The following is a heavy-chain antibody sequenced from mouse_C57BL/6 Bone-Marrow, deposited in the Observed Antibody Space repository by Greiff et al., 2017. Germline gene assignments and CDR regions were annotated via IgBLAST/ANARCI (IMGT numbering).Heavy chain of an antibody. V-gene: IGHV1-58*01. CDR2: IYLGNGYT. CDR3: ARCAMDY. J-gene: IGHJ4*01. CDR1: GYTFTSYG. Sequence: VQLQQSGAELVRPGSSVKLSCKASGYTFTSYGINWVKQRPGQGLEWIGEIYLGNGYTNYNEKFKGKATLTSDTSSSTAYLQLSRLTSEDSAIYFCARCAMDYWGQGTSVTVSS.